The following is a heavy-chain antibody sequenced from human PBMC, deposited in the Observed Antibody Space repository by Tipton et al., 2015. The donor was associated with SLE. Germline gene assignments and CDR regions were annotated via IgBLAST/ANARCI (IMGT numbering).Heavy chain of an antibody. V-gene: IGHV4-39*07. CDR1: GGSITSGTYY. CDR2: IHYSGST. CDR3: VRHEVSGIGYFQH. Sequence: TLSLTCTVSGGSITSGTYYWSWIRQPAGRRLEWIASIHYSGSTHYNPSLRSRVSISVDTSKNEFSLEMSSMTAADTAVYYCVRHEVSGIGYFQHWGQGTLVTVSS. D-gene: IGHD5/OR15-5a*01. J-gene: IGHJ1*01.